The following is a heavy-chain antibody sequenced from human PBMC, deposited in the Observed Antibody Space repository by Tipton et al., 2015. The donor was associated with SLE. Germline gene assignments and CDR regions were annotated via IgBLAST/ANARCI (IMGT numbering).Heavy chain of an antibody. Sequence: TLSLTCTVSGGSISSGGYYWSWIRQHPGKGLEWIGYIYYSGSTNYNPSLKSRVTISVDTSKNQFSPKLSSVTAADTAVYYCAREGSSSFDYWGQGTLVTVSS. D-gene: IGHD6-13*01. CDR2: IYYSGST. J-gene: IGHJ4*02. CDR1: GGSISSGGYY. V-gene: IGHV4-61*08. CDR3: AREGSSSFDY.